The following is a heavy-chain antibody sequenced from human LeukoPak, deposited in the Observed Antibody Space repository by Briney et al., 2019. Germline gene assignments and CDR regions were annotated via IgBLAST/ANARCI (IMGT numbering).Heavy chain of an antibody. CDR1: GFTFTSYS. J-gene: IGHJ4*02. Sequence: GGSLRLSCAAPGFTFTSYSMNWVRQAPGKGLEWVSSISSSSSYIYYADSVKGRFTISRDNAKNSLYLQMSSLRAEDTAIYYCARLYDILTGAFDYWGQGTLVTVSS. D-gene: IGHD3-9*01. V-gene: IGHV3-21*01. CDR3: ARLYDILTGAFDY. CDR2: ISSSSSYI.